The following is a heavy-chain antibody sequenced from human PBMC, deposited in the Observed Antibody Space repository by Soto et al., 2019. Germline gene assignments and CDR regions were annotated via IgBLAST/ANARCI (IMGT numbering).Heavy chain of an antibody. D-gene: IGHD3-22*01. J-gene: IGHJ6*02. CDR1: GFTFSSYA. CDR2: ISGSGGST. V-gene: IGHV3-23*01. Sequence: EVQLLESGGGLVQPGGSLRLSCAASGFTFSSYAMSWVRQAPGKGLEWVSAISGSGGSTYYADSVKGRFTISRDNSKNTQYLQMNSLRAEDTAVYYCAKDLSYYYDSSGTYQGGYYYYGMDVWGQGASVTVSS. CDR3: AKDLSYYYDSSGTYQGGYYYYGMDV.